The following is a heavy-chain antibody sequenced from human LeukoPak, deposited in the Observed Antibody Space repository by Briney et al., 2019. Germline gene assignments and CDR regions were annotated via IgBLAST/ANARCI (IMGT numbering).Heavy chain of an antibody. J-gene: IGHJ6*04. V-gene: IGHV3-7*01. D-gene: IGHD2-2*01. Sequence: GGSLRLSCTASGFPFSRYWISWVRQAPGKGLEWVANINEDGSVQDYIEAVKGRFIISRDNAKNSLYLQMNSLRVDDTAVYYCVGQLLRAVWGKGTMVTVSS. CDR2: INEDGSVQ. CDR3: VGQLLRAV. CDR1: GFPFSRYW.